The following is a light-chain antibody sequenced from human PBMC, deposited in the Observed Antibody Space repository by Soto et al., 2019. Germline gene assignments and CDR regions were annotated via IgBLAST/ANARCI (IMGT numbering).Light chain of an antibody. CDR3: SSYAGSSNV. Sequence: QSALTQPPSASGSPGQSVAISCTGTSSDVGGYNYVSWYQQHPGKAPKLMIYEVNTRPSGVPDRFSGSKSGNTASLTVSGLQDEDEADYYCSSYAGSSNVFGTGTKVTVL. CDR1: SSDVGGYNY. J-gene: IGLJ1*01. CDR2: EVN. V-gene: IGLV2-8*01.